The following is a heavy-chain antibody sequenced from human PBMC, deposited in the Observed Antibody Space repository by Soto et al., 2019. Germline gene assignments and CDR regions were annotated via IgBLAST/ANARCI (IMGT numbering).Heavy chain of an antibody. CDR3: ATERGHTYVLGRGHPFDP. Sequence: SVKVSCKASGGTFSRYAIGWVRQVPGQGLEWMGGIIPMFGRPNYAQKFQHRVTITADESTSTAYMELRSLRSEDTAIYYCATERGHTYVLGRGHPFDPWGQGTLVTVSS. V-gene: IGHV1-69*13. J-gene: IGHJ5*02. D-gene: IGHD3-10*01. CDR2: IIPMFGRP. CDR1: GGTFSRYA.